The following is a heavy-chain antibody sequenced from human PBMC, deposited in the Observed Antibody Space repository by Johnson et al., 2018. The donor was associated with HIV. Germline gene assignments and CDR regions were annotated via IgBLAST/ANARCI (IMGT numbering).Heavy chain of an antibody. Sequence: VQLVESGGGLVQPGGSLRLSCAASGFSISSYWMSWVRQAPGKGLEWLANIQQTGSAEYYGDSVRGRFTISRDNDRNSLHLQMRGLRAEDTAMYYCARDDSSGFDDAFDLWGQGTMVSVSS. D-gene: IGHD3-22*01. CDR1: GFSISSYW. J-gene: IGHJ3*01. V-gene: IGHV3-7*05. CDR3: ARDDSSGFDDAFDL. CDR2: IQQTGSAE.